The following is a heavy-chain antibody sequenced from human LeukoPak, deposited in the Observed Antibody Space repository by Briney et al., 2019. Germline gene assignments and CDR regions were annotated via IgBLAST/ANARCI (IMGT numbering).Heavy chain of an antibody. D-gene: IGHD3-22*01. V-gene: IGHV1-18*01. CDR3: ARATITMIVNDAFDI. J-gene: IGHJ3*02. CDR1: GYTFTSYG. CDR2: ISAYNGNT. Sequence: ASVKVSCKASGYTFTSYGISWVRQAPGQGLEWMGWISAYNGNTNYAQKLQGRVTMTTDTSTSTAYMELRSLRSDDTAVHYCARATITMIVNDAFDIWGQGTMVTVSS.